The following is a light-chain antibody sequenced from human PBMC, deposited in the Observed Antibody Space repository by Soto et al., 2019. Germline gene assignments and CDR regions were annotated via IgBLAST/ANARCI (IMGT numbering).Light chain of an antibody. J-gene: IGLJ3*02. CDR3: TSYTRSDIGV. Sequence: QPALTQPASVSGSPGQSITISCTGTSSDVGGYDFVSWYQQRPGKAPKLIIYDVSNRPSGVSNRFSGSKSGNTASLTISGLQAEDEADYYCTSYTRSDIGVFGGGTKVTVL. CDR1: SSDVGGYDF. CDR2: DVS. V-gene: IGLV2-14*01.